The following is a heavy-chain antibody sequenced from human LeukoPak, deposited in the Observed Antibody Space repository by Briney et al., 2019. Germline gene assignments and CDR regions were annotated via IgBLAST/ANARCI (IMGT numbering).Heavy chain of an antibody. D-gene: IGHD3-22*01. CDR2: ISGSGGST. CDR3: AKDRHNYYDSSGYYAFDY. CDR1: GFTFSSYG. Sequence: GGSLRLSCAASGFTFSSYGMSWVRQAPGKGLEWVSAISGSGGSTYYADSVKGRFTISRDNSKNTLYLQMNSLRAEDTAVYYCAKDRHNYYDSSGYYAFDYWGQGTLVTVSS. V-gene: IGHV3-23*01. J-gene: IGHJ4*02.